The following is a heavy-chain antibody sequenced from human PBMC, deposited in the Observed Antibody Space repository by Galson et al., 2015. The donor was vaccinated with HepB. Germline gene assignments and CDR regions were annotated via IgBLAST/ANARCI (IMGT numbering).Heavy chain of an antibody. CDR2: IDWDHDK. V-gene: IGHV2-70*01. CDR3: ARILRYSDSADYYYYYMDV. J-gene: IGHJ6*03. D-gene: IGHD6-13*01. CDR1: GFSLSTSGMC. Sequence: PALVKPTQTLTLTCAFSGFSLSTSGMCLSWIRQPPGKALEWLALIDWDHDKYYSTSLKTRLTISKDTSKNQVVLTMTNMDPVDTATYYCARILRYSDSADYYYYYMDVWGKGTTVTVSS.